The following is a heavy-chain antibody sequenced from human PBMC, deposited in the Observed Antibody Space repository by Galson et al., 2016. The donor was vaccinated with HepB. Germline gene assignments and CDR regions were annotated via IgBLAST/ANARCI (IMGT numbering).Heavy chain of an antibody. J-gene: IGHJ6*02. V-gene: IGHV1-69*06. CDR3: YYGMDV. CDR2: IIPIFGSA. Sequence: QSGAEVKKPGESLKISCKASGGTFTTYTITWVRQAPGQGLEWMGGIIPIFGSANYAQKFQGRVTITADKSASTTYMELSSLGSKDTDVYYCYYGMDVWGQGTTVTVSS. CDR1: GGTFTTYT.